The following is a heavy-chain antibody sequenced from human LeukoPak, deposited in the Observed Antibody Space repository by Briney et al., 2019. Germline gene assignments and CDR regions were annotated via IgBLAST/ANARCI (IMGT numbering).Heavy chain of an antibody. Sequence: GGSLRLSCAASGFTFCGYAMSWVPQAPGKGLGWGLAISGSGGSTDYADSVKGRFTIARDNPKNALYLQMDSLRAEDTAVYSCAKDTGTLYTVIDYWGQGTLVTVSS. D-gene: IGHD2/OR15-2a*01. CDR1: GFTFCGYA. CDR3: AKDTGTLYTVIDY. V-gene: IGHV3-23*01. CDR2: ISGSGGST. J-gene: IGHJ4*02.